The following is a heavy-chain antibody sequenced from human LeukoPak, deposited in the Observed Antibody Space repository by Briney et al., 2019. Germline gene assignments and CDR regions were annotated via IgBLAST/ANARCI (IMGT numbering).Heavy chain of an antibody. Sequence: PGGSLTLSCAASGFTFSGSARRWVRQASGKGLEWVGRIRSKANSYATAYAAWVKGRFTISRDDSKNTAYLQMNSLKTEDTAVYYCTRAEYYDILTGYYTQGWDYWGQGTLVTVSS. CDR3: TRAEYYDILTGYYTQGWDY. J-gene: IGHJ4*02. D-gene: IGHD3-9*01. CDR2: IRSKANSYAT. V-gene: IGHV3-73*01. CDR1: GFTFSGSA.